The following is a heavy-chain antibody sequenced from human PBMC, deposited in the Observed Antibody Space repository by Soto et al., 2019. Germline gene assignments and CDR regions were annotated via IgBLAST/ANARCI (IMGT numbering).Heavy chain of an antibody. D-gene: IGHD2-2*01. CDR2: ISLYSDGT. V-gene: IGHV1-18*01. CDR1: GYTFSNYG. J-gene: IGHJ5*02. CDR3: ARVVPGAEAWFGP. Sequence: ASVKVSCKASGYTFSNYGITWVRQAPGQPLEWLGWISLYSDGTNYAQKFQGRVSMTTDTSTTTAYMELRSLRSDDTAVYYCARVVPGAEAWFGPWGQGTLVTVSS.